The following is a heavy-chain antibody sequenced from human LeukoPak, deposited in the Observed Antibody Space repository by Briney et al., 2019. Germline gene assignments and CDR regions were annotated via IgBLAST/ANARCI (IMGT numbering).Heavy chain of an antibody. V-gene: IGHV3-13*01. CDR2: IGTGGDT. Sequence: PGGSLRLSCAASGFTFSTYDMHWIRQATGKGLEWVPAIGTGGDTYYPDSVEGRFTISRENAKNSLYLQMNSLRAGDTAVYYCARGPLCTSTTCYPYAMDVWGQGTTVTVSS. CDR1: GFTFSTYD. CDR3: ARGPLCTSTTCYPYAMDV. J-gene: IGHJ6*02. D-gene: IGHD2-2*01.